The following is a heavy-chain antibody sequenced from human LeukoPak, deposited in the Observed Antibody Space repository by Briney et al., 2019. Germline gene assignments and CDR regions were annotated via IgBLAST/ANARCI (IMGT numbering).Heavy chain of an antibody. D-gene: IGHD1-1*01. CDR2: IPSSGSPI. Sequence: GGSLRLSCAASGFTISSDEMNWARQVPGKWLEWISYIPSSGSPIYYADSVKGRFSISRDTAKNSLYLQMNSLRAEDTAVYYCARGGSSRPLAHWGQGTLVTVSS. V-gene: IGHV3-48*03. CDR1: GFTISSDE. J-gene: IGHJ4*02. CDR3: ARGGSSRPLAH.